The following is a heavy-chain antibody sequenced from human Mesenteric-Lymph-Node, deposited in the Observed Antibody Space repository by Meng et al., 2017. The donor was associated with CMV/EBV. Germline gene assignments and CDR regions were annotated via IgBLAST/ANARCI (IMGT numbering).Heavy chain of an antibody. CDR3: ARDLAYCGGDCYSDDYYYYGMDV. V-gene: IGHV3-11*04. D-gene: IGHD2-21*01. J-gene: IGHJ6*02. Sequence: GGSLRLSCAASGFTFSDYYMSWIRQAPGKGLEWVSYISSSGSTIYYADSVKGRFTISRDNANNSLYLQMNSLRAEDTAVYYCARDLAYCGGDCYSDDYYYYGMDVWGQGTTVTVSS. CDR2: ISSSGSTI. CDR1: GFTFSDYY.